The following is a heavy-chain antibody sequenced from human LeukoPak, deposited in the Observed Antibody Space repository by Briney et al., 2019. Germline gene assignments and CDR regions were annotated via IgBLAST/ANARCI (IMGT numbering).Heavy chain of an antibody. Sequence: TGGSLTLSCAPSGFTFSSYSMNWVRQAPGKGLEWGASISSSSRYIYYAASVKGRFTISRDNAKNALYLQMNSLRAEDTTVYYCARMGVVVPAAMQGGDYYYGRDVWGQGTRVSVS. CDR3: ARMGVVVPAAMQGGDYYYGRDV. D-gene: IGHD2-2*01. CDR2: ISSSSRYI. CDR1: GFTFSSYS. V-gene: IGHV3-21*01. J-gene: IGHJ6*01.